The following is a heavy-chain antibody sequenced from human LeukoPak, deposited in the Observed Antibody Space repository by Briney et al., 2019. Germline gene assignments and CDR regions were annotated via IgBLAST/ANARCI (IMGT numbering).Heavy chain of an antibody. V-gene: IGHV1-8*01. Sequence: ASVKVSCKASGYTFTSYDINWVRQATGQGLEWMGWMNPNSGNTGYAQKFQGRVTMTRNTSISTAYMELSSLRSEDTAVYYCARFGVAVDHYYYYMDVWGKGTTVTISS. CDR2: MNPNSGNT. CDR3: ARFGVAVDHYYYYMDV. D-gene: IGHD6-19*01. CDR1: GYTFTSYD. J-gene: IGHJ6*03.